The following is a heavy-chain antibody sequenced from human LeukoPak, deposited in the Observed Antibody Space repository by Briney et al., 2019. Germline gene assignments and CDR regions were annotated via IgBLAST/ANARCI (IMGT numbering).Heavy chain of an antibody. J-gene: IGHJ2*01. CDR1: GFTFSSYW. Sequence: GGSLRLSCAASGFTFSSYWMSWVRQAPGKGLEWVANIKQDGSEKYYVDSVKGRFTISRDNAKNSLYLQMNSLRAEDTAVYYCARARLYYDFWSGYYSNWYFDLWGRGTLVTVSS. V-gene: IGHV3-7*04. CDR2: IKQDGSEK. CDR3: ARARLYYDFWSGYYSNWYFDL. D-gene: IGHD3-3*01.